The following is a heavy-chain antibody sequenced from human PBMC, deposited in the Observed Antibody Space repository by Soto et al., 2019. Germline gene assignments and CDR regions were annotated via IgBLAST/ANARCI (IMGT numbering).Heavy chain of an antibody. CDR3: AGRLLRTTFDY. Sequence: PSETLSLTCAVYGGSFSGYYWSWIRQPPGKGLEWIGEINHSGSTNYNPSLKSRVTISVDTSKNQLSLKLSSVTAADTAVYYCAGRLLRTTFDYWGQGTLVTVSS. V-gene: IGHV4-34*01. CDR2: INHSGST. J-gene: IGHJ4*02. D-gene: IGHD2-15*01. CDR1: GGSFSGYY.